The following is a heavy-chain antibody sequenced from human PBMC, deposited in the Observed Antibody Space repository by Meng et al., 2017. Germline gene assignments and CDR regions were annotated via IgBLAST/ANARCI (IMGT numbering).Heavy chain of an antibody. D-gene: IGHD1-26*01. J-gene: IGHJ4*02. CDR2: AYYRSKWYH. Sequence: QLQQSGPGLVKHSQTLSLICAISGDSVSSNSAAWNWIRQSPSRGLEWLGRAYYRSKWYHDYAESVKSRISIDPDTSKNQFSLQLRSVTPEDSAVYYCARGSYSFDSWGQRTLVTVSS. CDR1: GDSVSSNSAA. V-gene: IGHV6-1*01. CDR3: ARGSYSFDS.